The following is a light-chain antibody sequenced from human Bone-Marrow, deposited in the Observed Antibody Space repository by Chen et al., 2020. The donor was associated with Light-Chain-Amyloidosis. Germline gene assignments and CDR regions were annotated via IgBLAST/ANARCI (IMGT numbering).Light chain of an antibody. V-gene: IGLV3-21*02. CDR1: NIGSTS. CDR2: DDS. CDR3: QVWDRSSDRPV. J-gene: IGLJ3*02. Sequence: SYVLTQPSSVSVAPGQTATIACGGNNIGSTSVHWYQQTPGQAPLLVVYDDSDRPSRIPERVSGSNSGNTANLTISRVEAGDEADYYCQVWDRSSDRPVFGGGTKLTVL.